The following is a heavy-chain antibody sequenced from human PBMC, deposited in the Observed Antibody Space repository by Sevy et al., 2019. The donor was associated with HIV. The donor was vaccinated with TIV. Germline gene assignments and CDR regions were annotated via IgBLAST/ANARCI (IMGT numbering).Heavy chain of an antibody. J-gene: IGHJ3*02. V-gene: IGHV4-39*01. CDR3: ARGWVVVAAMGAFDI. CDR2: IYYSGST. CDR1: GGSISSSSYY. D-gene: IGHD2-15*01. Sequence: SETLSLTCTVSGGSISSSSYYWGWIRRPPGKGLEWIGSIYYSGSTYYNPSLKSRVTISVDTSKNQFSLKLSSVTAADTAVYYCARGWVVVAAMGAFDIWGQGTMVTVSS.